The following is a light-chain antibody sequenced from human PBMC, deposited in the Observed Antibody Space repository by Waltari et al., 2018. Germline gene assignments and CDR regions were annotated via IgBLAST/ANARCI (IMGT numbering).Light chain of an antibody. CDR3: VLYMGSGMWV. CDR1: SGSLSTTSY. Sequence: QTVVTQEPSLSVSPGGTVTLTCALSSGSLSTTSYATWYQQTPGQAPRTLVYKANARSSGVPDRFSCSILGNTAALTITGAQADDESDYYCVLYMGSGMWVFGGGTRLTVL. CDR2: KAN. V-gene: IGLV8-61*01. J-gene: IGLJ3*02.